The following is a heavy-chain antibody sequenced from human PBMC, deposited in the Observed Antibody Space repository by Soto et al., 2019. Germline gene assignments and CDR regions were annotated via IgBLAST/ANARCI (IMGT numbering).Heavy chain of an antibody. CDR1: GYTLSELS. Sequence: ASVEASCKVSGYTLSELSMHWVRQAPGKGLEWMGGFDPEDGETIYAEKFQGRVTMTEDTSTDRAYMELSRLRSGERAVYYGATFPTRLHHYCDSSAYFLPHDYWDQGTLVTVSS. J-gene: IGHJ4*02. CDR2: FDPEDGET. V-gene: IGHV1-24*01. D-gene: IGHD3-22*01. CDR3: ATFPTRLHHYCDSSAYFLPHDY.